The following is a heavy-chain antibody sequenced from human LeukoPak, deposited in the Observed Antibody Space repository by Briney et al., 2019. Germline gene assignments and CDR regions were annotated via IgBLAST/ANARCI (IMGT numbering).Heavy chain of an antibody. Sequence: GESLKISCKGSGYSFSSYWIGWVRQLPAKGLEWMGIVNPGNSDTRYSPSFQSQVTVSADKSSSTTYLQRTSLTASDSAIYYCARQRYSSCWLGIDHWGQGTLVIVSS. CDR2: VNPGNSDT. CDR3: ARQRYSSCWLGIDH. D-gene: IGHD6-19*01. J-gene: IGHJ4*02. CDR1: GYSFSSYW. V-gene: IGHV5-51*01.